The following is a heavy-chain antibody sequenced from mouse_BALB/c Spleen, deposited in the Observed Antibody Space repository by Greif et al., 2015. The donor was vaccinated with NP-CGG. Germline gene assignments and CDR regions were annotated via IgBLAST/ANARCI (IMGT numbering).Heavy chain of an antibody. Sequence: VQLKESGAELVRSGASVKLSCTASGFNIKDYYMHWVKQRPEQGLEWIGWIDPENGDTEYAPKFQGKATMTADTSSNTAYLQLSSLTSEDTAVYYCNGYYGPQSWFAYWGQGTLVTVSA. CDR1: GFNIKDYY. CDR2: IDPENGDT. J-gene: IGHJ3*01. V-gene: IGHV14-4*02. D-gene: IGHD2-1*01. CDR3: NGYYGPQSWFAY.